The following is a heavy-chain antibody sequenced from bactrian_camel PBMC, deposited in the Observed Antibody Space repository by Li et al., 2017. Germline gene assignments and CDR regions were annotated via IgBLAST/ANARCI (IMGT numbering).Heavy chain of an antibody. D-gene: IGHD6*01. CDR3: VRGPEGTLVAGACDQYEDDGD. Sequence: HVQLVESGGGSVQAGGSLGLSCVVSGNIYSRHCMGWFRQAPGKEREGVASIEDDGKEFYADSVKGRFTISQDNAKNTLYLQMNSLKPEDTAVYYCVRGPEGTLVAGACDQYEDDGDWGQGTQVTVSS. CDR2: IEDDGKE. CDR1: GNIYSRHC. J-gene: IGHJ4*01. V-gene: IGHV3S53*01.